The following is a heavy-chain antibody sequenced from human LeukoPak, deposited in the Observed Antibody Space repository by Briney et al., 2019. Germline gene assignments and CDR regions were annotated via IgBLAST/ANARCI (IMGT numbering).Heavy chain of an antibody. J-gene: IGHJ4*02. V-gene: IGHV3-11*01. Sequence: GGSLRLSCAASGFTFSDYYMNWVRQAPGKGLEWVSYISSRGTTKHYADSVKGRFTISRDNAKNALYLQMNSLRVEDTAVYYCANFEPGYTSSWYAEFWGQGTLVTVSS. D-gene: IGHD6-13*01. CDR2: ISSRGTTK. CDR1: GFTFSDYY. CDR3: ANFEPGYTSSWYAEF.